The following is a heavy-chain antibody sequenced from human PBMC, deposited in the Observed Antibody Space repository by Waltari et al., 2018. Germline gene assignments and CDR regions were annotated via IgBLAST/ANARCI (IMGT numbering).Heavy chain of an antibody. CDR2: INPNTGGT. CDR3: ARQAARNFDY. CDR1: GYNFIGYY. Sequence: QVQLVQSGAEVKKPGASVNVSCKASGYNFIGYYIHWVRQAPGQGLAWMGWINPNTGGTKYEQKYQGRVTLTRDTSISTAYMELSSLGSDDMAVFYCARQAARNFDYWGQGTLVTVSS. V-gene: IGHV1-2*02. J-gene: IGHJ4*02.